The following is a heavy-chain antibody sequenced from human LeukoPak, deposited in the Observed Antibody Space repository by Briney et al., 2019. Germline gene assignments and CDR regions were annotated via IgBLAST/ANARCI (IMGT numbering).Heavy chain of an antibody. Sequence: PSETLSLTCTVSGGSISSYYWSWIRQPPGKGLEWIGYIYYSGSTNYNPSLKSRVTISVDTSKNQFSLKLSPVTAADTAVYYCARGDIDYGGNPHAFDIWGQGTMVTVSS. D-gene: IGHD4-23*01. CDR3: ARGDIDYGGNPHAFDI. CDR2: IYYSGST. J-gene: IGHJ3*02. CDR1: GGSISSYY. V-gene: IGHV4-59*01.